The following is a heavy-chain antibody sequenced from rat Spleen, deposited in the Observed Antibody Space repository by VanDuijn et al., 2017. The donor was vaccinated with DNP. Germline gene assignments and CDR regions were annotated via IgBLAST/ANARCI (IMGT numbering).Heavy chain of an antibody. CDR1: GFSLTTYG. J-gene: IGHJ2*01. D-gene: IGHD1-11*01. CDR3: ARNEGELHFDY. V-gene: IGHV2S8*01. CDR2: ISSGGST. Sequence: QVQLKESGPGLVQPSQTLSLTCTVSGFSLTTYGVNWVRQPPGKGLEWIATISSGGSTFYNSALKSRLTISRDTSKSQVFLRMNSLQTEDTAIYFCARNEGELHFDYWGQGVMVTVSS.